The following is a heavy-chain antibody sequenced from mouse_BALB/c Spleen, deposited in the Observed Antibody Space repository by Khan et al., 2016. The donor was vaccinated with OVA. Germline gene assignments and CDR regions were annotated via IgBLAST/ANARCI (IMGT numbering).Heavy chain of an antibody. Sequence: QVQLQQPGAELVRPGASVKLSCKASGYTFTSYWMNWVRQRPNQGLEWIGKINPSDSESHYNQMFNDKATLTVDKSSGTAYMQLSSLTSEDSAVYYCARREKYGYDPSWFAYWGQGTLVTVSA. CDR1: GYTFTSYW. D-gene: IGHD2-2*01. CDR2: INPSDSES. V-gene: IGHV1-52*01. J-gene: IGHJ3*01. CDR3: ARREKYGYDPSWFAY.